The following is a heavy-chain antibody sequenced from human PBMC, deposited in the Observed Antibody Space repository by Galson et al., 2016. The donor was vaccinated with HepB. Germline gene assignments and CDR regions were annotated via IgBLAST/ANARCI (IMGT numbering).Heavy chain of an antibody. D-gene: IGHD3-10*01. CDR2: ISGSAVGT. CDR3: AKDRTLLVWLEMEPDDALDN. Sequence: SLRLSCAGSGFTFGSYAMNWVRQAPGKGLEWVSTISGSAVGTYYADSVKGRFIVSRDNSKNTLYLLMTSLTAEDTAVYYCAKDRTLLVWLEMEPDDALDNWVQGTMVTVSS. CDR1: GFTFGSYA. V-gene: IGHV3-23*01. J-gene: IGHJ3*02.